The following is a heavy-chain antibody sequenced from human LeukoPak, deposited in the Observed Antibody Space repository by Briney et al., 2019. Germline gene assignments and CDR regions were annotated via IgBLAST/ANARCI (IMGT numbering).Heavy chain of an antibody. CDR1: GGTFRSNA. V-gene: IGHV1-69*13. CDR3: AIFQVTYGDNDNDY. Sequence: GASVKVSCKASGGTFRSNAINWVRQAPGKGLEWMGGIIPMIDTPKYAQRFQGRVTITADDSTSTSYMVVNSLRSEDTAVYYCAIFQVTYGDNDNDYWGQGTLVTVSS. CDR2: IIPMIDTP. J-gene: IGHJ4*02. D-gene: IGHD4-17*01.